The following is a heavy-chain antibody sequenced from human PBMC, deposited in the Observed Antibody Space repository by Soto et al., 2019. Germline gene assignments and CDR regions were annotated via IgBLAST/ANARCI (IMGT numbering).Heavy chain of an antibody. J-gene: IGHJ4*02. V-gene: IGHV3-48*02. CDR1: GFTFSTYN. D-gene: IGHD3-3*02. CDR3: ARDLPFLEWFPDF. CDR2: ISSTSGTI. Sequence: GGSLRLSCAASGFTFSTYNMNWVRQAPGKGLEWISYISSTSGTIYYADSVKGRFTISRDNGKKSLYLQMHSLRDEDTAVYYCARDLPFLEWFPDFWGQGTLVTVS.